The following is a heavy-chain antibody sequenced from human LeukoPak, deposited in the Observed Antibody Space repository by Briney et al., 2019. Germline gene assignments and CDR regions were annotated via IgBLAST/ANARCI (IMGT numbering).Heavy chain of an antibody. CDR3: AKERATETRRLDY. V-gene: IGHV3-30*18. CDR2: ISYGGSNK. J-gene: IGHJ4*02. Sequence: GRSLRLSCGASGFTFSRYGMHWVRQAPGKGLEGVAVISYGGSNKNYADSVKGRFTISRDNSKNTLYLQMNSLRPEDAAVYYCAKERATETRRLDYWGQGTLVTVSS. CDR1: GFTFSRYG.